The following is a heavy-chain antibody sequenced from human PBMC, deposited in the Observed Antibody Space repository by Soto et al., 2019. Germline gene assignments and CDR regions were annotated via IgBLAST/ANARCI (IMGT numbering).Heavy chain of an antibody. D-gene: IGHD3-3*01. Sequence: QVQLVESGGGVVQPGRSLRLSCAASGFTLSSYAMHWVRQAPGKGLEWVAVISYDGSNKYYADSVKGRFTISRDNSKSTLFLQMDSLRAEDTAVYYFVKAHSHGVSKLFNYFESWCQGALVTVSS. CDR1: GFTLSSYA. J-gene: IGHJ4*02. CDR3: VKAHSHGVSKLFNYFES. CDR2: ISYDGSNK. V-gene: IGHV3-30*18.